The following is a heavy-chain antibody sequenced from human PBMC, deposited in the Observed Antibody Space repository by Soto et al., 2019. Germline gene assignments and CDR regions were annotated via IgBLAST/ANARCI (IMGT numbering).Heavy chain of an antibody. J-gene: IGHJ4*02. Sequence: SETLSLTCTVSGGSISSYYWSWIRQPPGKGLEWIGYIYHSGYTNYNPSLKSRVTISVDTSKNQFSLKLSSVTAADTAVYYCASTTSYCSAGNCYWTCFDYWGQGTLVTVSS. V-gene: IGHV4-59*08. CDR2: IYHSGYT. D-gene: IGHD2-15*01. CDR1: GGSISSYY. CDR3: ASTTSYCSAGNCYWTCFDY.